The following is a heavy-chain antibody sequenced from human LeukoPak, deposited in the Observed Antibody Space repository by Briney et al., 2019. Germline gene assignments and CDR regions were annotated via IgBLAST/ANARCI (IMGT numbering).Heavy chain of an antibody. D-gene: IGHD5-24*01. CDR2: IHNTGST. Sequence: PSETLSLTCTVSGGSVRSYYWSWIRQPPGEGLEWIAYIHNTGSTNYNPSLKSRVTISLDTSKNQFSLKLSSVTAADTAVYYCGGSRDGYIDYWGQGTLVTVSS. CDR1: GGSVRSYY. CDR3: GGSRDGYIDY. J-gene: IGHJ4*02. V-gene: IGHV4-59*02.